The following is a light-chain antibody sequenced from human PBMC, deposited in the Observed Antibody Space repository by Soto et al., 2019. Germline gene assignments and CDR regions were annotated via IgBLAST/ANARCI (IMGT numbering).Light chain of an antibody. CDR2: LGS. Sequence: DIVMTQSPLSLPVTPGEPASISCSSSQSLLHSNGYNYLDWYLQKPGQSPHLLIYLGSNRSSGVPDRFSGSGSGTDFTLKISRLEAEDVGVYYCMQAVYTRTFGPGTKV. J-gene: IGKJ1*01. CDR3: MQAVYTRT. CDR1: QSLLHSNGYNY. V-gene: IGKV2-28*01.